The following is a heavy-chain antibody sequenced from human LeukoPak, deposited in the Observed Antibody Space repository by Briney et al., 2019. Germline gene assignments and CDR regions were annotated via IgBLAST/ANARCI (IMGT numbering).Heavy chain of an antibody. V-gene: IGHV3-21*01. CDR2: ISSSSSYI. CDR3: ARGGSGSLTDAFDI. D-gene: IGHD3-10*01. CDR1: GFTFSSYS. Sequence: GGSLRLSCAASGFTFSSYSMNWVRQAPGKGLEWVSSISSSSSYIYYADSVKGRFTIFRDSAKNSLYLQMSSLRAEDTAVYYCARGGSGSLTDAFDIWGQGTMVTVSS. J-gene: IGHJ3*02.